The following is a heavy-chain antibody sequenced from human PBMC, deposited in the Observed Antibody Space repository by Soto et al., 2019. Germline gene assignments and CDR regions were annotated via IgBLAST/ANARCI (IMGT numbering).Heavy chain of an antibody. CDR3: ATASPYSTPWSFDN. CDR2: ISGFNGNT. Sequence: ASVKVSCKASGYTFSRYGISWVRQAPGQGLEWMGWISGFNGNTKESEKLQGRVTLTTDTAANTAHMELRGLRSDDTAVYYCATASPYSTPWSFDNWG. V-gene: IGHV1-18*01. CDR1: GYTFSRYG. D-gene: IGHD6-13*01. J-gene: IGHJ4*01.